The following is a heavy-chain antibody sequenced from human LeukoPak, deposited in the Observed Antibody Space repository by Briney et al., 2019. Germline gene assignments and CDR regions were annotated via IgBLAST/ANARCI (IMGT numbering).Heavy chain of an antibody. V-gene: IGHV1-46*01. CDR3: ARVVRFLEWLLGYYYYGMDV. Sequence: ASVKVSCKASGYTFTSYYMHWVRQAPGQGLEWMGIINPSGGSTSYAQKFQGRVTMTRDTSTSTVYMELSSLRSEDTAVYYCARVVRFLEWLLGYYYYGMDVWGQGTTVTVSS. J-gene: IGHJ6*02. CDR2: INPSGGST. D-gene: IGHD3-3*01. CDR1: GYTFTSYY.